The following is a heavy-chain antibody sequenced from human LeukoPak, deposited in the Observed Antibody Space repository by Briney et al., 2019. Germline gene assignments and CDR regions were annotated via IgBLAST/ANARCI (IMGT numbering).Heavy chain of an antibody. Sequence: AGASLRLSCAASGFTFSSYATSWVRQAPGKGLEWVSAISGSGGSTYYADSVKGRFTISRDNSKNTLYLQMNSLRAEDTAVYYCARADSGSYYTGLFDYWGQGTLVTVSS. CDR3: ARADSGSYYTGLFDY. J-gene: IGHJ4*02. CDR2: ISGSGGST. CDR1: GFTFSSYA. D-gene: IGHD1-26*01. V-gene: IGHV3-23*01.